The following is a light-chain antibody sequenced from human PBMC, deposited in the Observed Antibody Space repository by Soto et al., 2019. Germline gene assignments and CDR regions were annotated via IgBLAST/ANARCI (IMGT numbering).Light chain of an antibody. CDR3: QQSYSSPPT. CDR2: AAS. Sequence: DIQMTQAPSSLSASVEDRVIITCRASQSISNHLNWYQQKPGKAPKLLIFAASSLQSGVPSRFSGSRSGPDLTLTISSLQPEDFATYYCQQSYSSPPTFGQGTNVDI. J-gene: IGKJ1*01. CDR1: QSISNH. V-gene: IGKV1-39*01.